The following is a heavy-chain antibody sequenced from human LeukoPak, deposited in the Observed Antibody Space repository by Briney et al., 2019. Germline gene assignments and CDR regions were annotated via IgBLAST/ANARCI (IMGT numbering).Heavy chain of an antibody. CDR3: ARSNIAQRERGNLDY. D-gene: IGHD2-21*01. CDR2: IIPIFGTA. CDR1: GGTFSGYA. V-gene: IGHV1-69*06. J-gene: IGHJ4*02. Sequence: SVKVSCKASGGTFSGYAISWVRQAPGQGLEWMGGIIPIFGTANYAQKFQGRVTITADKSTSTAYMELSSLRSEDTAVYYCARSNIAQRERGNLDYWGQGTLVTVSS.